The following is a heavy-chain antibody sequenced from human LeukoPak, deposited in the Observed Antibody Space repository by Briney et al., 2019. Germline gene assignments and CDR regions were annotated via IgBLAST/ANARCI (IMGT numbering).Heavy chain of an antibody. CDR3: ARAVSGYSYGYGGYYYYYMDV. V-gene: IGHV4-34*01. J-gene: IGHJ6*03. Sequence: SETLSLTCAVYGGSFSGYYWSWIRQPPGKGLEWIGEINHSGSTNYNPSLKSRVTMSVDTSKNQFSLKLSSVTAADTAVYYCARAVSGYSYGYGGYYYYYMDVWGKGTTVTISS. CDR1: GGSFSGYY. D-gene: IGHD5-18*01. CDR2: INHSGST.